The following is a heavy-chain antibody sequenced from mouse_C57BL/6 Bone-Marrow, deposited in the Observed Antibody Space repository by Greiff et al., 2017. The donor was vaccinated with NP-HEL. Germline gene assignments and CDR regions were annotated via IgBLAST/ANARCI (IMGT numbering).Heavy chain of an antibody. D-gene: IGHD2-3*01. Sequence: QVQLQQSGAELLKPGASVKLSCKATGYTFPGYWIEWVKQRPGHGLEWIGEILPGSGSTNYNEKFKGKATFTADTSSNTAYRQHSSLTTEDSAIYDGAIGDYDGPYWGQGTTLTVSS. J-gene: IGHJ2*01. CDR2: ILPGSGST. CDR1: GYTFPGYW. V-gene: IGHV1-9*01. CDR3: AIGDYDGPY.